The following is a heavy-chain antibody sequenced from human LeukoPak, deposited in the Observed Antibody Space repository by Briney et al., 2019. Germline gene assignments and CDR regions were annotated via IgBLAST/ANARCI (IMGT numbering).Heavy chain of an antibody. V-gene: IGHV3-21*01. J-gene: IGHJ3*02. CDR2: ISTSNRYI. CDR1: GFTFSPYS. CDR3: ARASLAVNDDLDI. Sequence: SGGSLRLFCAASGFTFSPYSMNWVGQVPGKGLEWVSSISTSNRYIDYADSVKGRFTISRDNANNSLHLQMNSLTAEDTAIYYCARASLAVNDDLDIWREGTMVTVSS. D-gene: IGHD4-11*01.